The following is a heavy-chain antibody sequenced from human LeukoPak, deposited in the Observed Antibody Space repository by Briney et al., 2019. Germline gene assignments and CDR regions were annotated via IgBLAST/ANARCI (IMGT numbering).Heavy chain of an antibody. D-gene: IGHD3-9*01. Sequence: GASVKVSCKASGYTFTSYDINWVRQATGQGLEWMGWMNPTSGNTGYAQKFQGRVTITRNTSISTAYMELSSLRSEDTAVYYCARTRLEGRYFDWLFNEEYYYYYGMDVWGQGTTVTVSS. CDR2: MNPTSGNT. CDR1: GYTFTSYD. J-gene: IGHJ6*02. V-gene: IGHV1-8*01. CDR3: ARTRLEGRYFDWLFNEEYYYYYGMDV.